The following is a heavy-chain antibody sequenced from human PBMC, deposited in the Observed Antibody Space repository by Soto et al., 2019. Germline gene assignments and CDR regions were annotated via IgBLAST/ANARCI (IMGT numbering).Heavy chain of an antibody. J-gene: IGHJ4*02. Sequence: PGGSLRLSCAASGFTFTNYDMNWVRQAPGKGLEWVSSISGGGGGRTYYADSVKGRFTISRDNSKNTLYLQMNSLRAEDTAVYYCARDRSYYDSSGSYSPPYWGQGTLVTVSS. D-gene: IGHD3-22*01. V-gene: IGHV3-23*01. CDR3: ARDRSYYDSSGSYSPPY. CDR2: ISGGGGGRT. CDR1: GFTFTNYD.